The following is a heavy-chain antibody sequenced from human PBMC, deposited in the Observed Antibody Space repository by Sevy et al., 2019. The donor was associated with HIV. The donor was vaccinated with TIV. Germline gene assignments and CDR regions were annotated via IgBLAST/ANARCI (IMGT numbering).Heavy chain of an antibody. V-gene: IGHV3-7*01. CDR3: AREKPSAAVAADY. CDR2: IKEDGSEK. CDR1: GFSFSTHW. J-gene: IGHJ4*02. Sequence: GGSLRLSCAASGFSFSTHWMSWVRQAPGKGLEWVANIKEDGSEKYHVDSVKGRFTISRDNAEKSLYLQMNSLRAEDTALYYCAREKPSAAVAADYWGQGTLVTVSS. D-gene: IGHD6-19*01.